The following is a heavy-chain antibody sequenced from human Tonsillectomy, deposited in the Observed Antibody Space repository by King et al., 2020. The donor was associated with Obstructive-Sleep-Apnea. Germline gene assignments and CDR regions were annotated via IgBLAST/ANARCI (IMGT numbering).Heavy chain of an antibody. D-gene: IGHD6-19*01. CDR3: ARGGSGWYLSNY. V-gene: IGHV3-74*01. CDR2: IYNDGSTT. CDR1: GFTFSNYW. Sequence: VQLVESGGGLVQPGGSLRLSCAASGFTFSNYWMHWVRQAPGKGLVWLSRIYNDGSTTNYADSVKGRFTISRDNAKNTLYLQMNSLSAGDTAVYYCARGGSGWYLSNYWGQGTLVTVSS. J-gene: IGHJ4*02.